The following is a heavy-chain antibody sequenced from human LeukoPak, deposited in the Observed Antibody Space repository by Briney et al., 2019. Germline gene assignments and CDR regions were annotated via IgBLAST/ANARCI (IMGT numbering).Heavy chain of an antibody. Sequence: SQTLSLTCAISGDSVTSNTAAWNWIRQSPSRGLEWLGRTYYRSKWYNDYAVSVKSRITINPDTSKNQFSLQLNSVTPEDTAVYYCARDVRYCSGGSCYSDWFDPWGQGTLVTVSS. CDR1: GDSVTSNTAA. CDR2: TYYRSKWYN. CDR3: ARDVRYCSGGSCYSDWFDP. D-gene: IGHD2-15*01. V-gene: IGHV6-1*01. J-gene: IGHJ5*02.